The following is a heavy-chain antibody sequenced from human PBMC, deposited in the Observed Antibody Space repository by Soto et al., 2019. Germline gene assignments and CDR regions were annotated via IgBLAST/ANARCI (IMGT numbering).Heavy chain of an antibody. V-gene: IGHV3-7*01. J-gene: IGHJ6*02. D-gene: IGHD3-9*01. Sequence: PGGSLRLSCAASGFTFSSYWMSWVRQAPGKGLEWVANIKQDGSEKYYVDSVKGRFTISRDNAKNSLYLQMNSLRAEDTAVYYCARDVGYFDWLLSHYYYYGMDVWGQGTTVTVSS. CDR3: ARDVGYFDWLLSHYYYYGMDV. CDR1: GFTFSSYW. CDR2: IKQDGSEK.